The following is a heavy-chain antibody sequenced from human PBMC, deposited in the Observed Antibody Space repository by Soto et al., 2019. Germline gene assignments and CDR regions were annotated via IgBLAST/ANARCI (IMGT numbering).Heavy chain of an antibody. V-gene: IGHV3-15*07. Sequence: PGGSVRLSCAASGFTFSNAWMNWVRQAPGKGLEWVGRIKSKTDGGTTDHAAPVKGRFTISRDDSKNTLYLQMNSLKTEDTAVYYCTTHQLYDFWSGYYYYYGMDVWGQGTTVTVSS. D-gene: IGHD3-3*01. CDR1: GFTFSNAW. J-gene: IGHJ6*02. CDR2: IKSKTDGGTT. CDR3: TTHQLYDFWSGYYYYYGMDV.